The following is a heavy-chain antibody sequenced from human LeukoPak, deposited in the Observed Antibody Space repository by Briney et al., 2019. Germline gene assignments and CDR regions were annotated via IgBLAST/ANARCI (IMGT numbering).Heavy chain of an antibody. V-gene: IGHV4-34*01. Sequence: SETLSLTCAVYGVSFSGYYWSWIRQPPGKGLEWIGEINHSGSTNYNPSLKSRVTISVDTSKNQFSLKLSSVTAADTAVYYCARDRAMVRGVIKRDYWGQGTLVTVSS. J-gene: IGHJ4*02. CDR3: ARDRAMVRGVIKRDY. CDR1: GVSFSGYY. D-gene: IGHD3-10*01. CDR2: INHSGST.